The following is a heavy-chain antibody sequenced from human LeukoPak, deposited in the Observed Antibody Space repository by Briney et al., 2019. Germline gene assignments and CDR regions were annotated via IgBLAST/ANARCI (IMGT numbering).Heavy chain of an antibody. CDR2: IIPIFGTA. J-gene: IGHJ4*02. D-gene: IGHD3-10*01. Sequence: AWVKVSCKGSGGTFSSYAISWVRQPPGQGLDWMGGIIPIFGTANYAKKFQGRVTITEDEFTTTASMELSSLRSEDTAMYYCSRVGSITTMVRGVNKLDYWGRGTLVTVSS. CDR1: GGTFSSYA. CDR3: SRVGSITTMVRGVNKLDY. V-gene: IGHV1-69*01.